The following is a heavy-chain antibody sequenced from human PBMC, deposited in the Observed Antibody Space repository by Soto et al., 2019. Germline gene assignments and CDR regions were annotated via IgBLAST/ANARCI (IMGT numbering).Heavy chain of an antibody. CDR3: ARDKRSYGSGRKGMDV. Sequence: GGSLRLSCAASGFTFSSYGMHWVRQAPGKGLEWVAVIWYDGSNKYYADSVKGRFTISRDNSKNTLYLQMNSLRAEDTAVYYCARDKRSYGSGRKGMDVWGQGTTVTVSS. V-gene: IGHV3-33*01. J-gene: IGHJ6*02. CDR2: IWYDGSNK. CDR1: GFTFSSYG. D-gene: IGHD3-10*01.